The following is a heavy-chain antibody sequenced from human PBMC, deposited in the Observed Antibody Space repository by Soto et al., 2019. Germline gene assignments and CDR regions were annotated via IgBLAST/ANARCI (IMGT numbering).Heavy chain of an antibody. Sequence: ASVKVSCKASGYTFTSYGISWVRQAPGQGLERMGWISAYNGNTNYAQKLQGRVTMTTDTSTSTAYMELRSLRSDDTAVYYCARVPGYCSGGSCYSVGEYFQHWGQGTLVTVSS. D-gene: IGHD2-15*01. CDR1: GYTFTSYG. V-gene: IGHV1-18*01. CDR2: ISAYNGNT. J-gene: IGHJ1*01. CDR3: ARVPGYCSGGSCYSVGEYFQH.